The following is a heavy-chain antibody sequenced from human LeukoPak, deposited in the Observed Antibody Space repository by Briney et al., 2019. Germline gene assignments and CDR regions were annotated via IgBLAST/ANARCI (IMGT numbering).Heavy chain of an antibody. Sequence: ASVKVSCKASGYTFTSYAIHWVRQAPGQRLEWMGWISAGNGNTKYSQNFQGRVTFISNTSATTAFMELSSLRSEDAAVYYCARDRNLLGYWGQGTLVTVSS. D-gene: IGHD1-14*01. J-gene: IGHJ4*02. V-gene: IGHV1-3*01. CDR3: ARDRNLLGY. CDR2: ISAGNGNT. CDR1: GYTFTSYA.